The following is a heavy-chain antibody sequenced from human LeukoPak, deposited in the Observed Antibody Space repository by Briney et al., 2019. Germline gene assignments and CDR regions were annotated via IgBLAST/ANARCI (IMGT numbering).Heavy chain of an antibody. D-gene: IGHD5-18*01. J-gene: IGHJ5*02. Sequence: ASVKVSCKASGHTFTSYYMHWVRQAPGQGLEWMGIINPSGGSTSYAQKFQGRVTMTRDTSTSTVYMELSSLRSEDTAVYYCARERGLSYGSTFGFDPWGQGTLVTVSS. CDR2: INPSGGST. CDR1: GHTFTSYY. V-gene: IGHV1-46*01. CDR3: ARERGLSYGSTFGFDP.